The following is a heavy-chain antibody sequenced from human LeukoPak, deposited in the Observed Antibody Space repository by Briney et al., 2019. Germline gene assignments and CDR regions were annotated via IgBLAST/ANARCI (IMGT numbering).Heavy chain of an antibody. J-gene: IGHJ3*02. D-gene: IGHD2-2*01. CDR1: GGSISSSSYY. Sequence: SETLSLTCTVSGGSISSSSYYWGWIRQPPGKGLEWIGSIYYSGSTYYNPSLKSRVTISVDTSKNQFSLKLSSVTAADTAVYYCARVFQDIVVVPAAEAFDIWGQGTMVTVSS. CDR3: ARVFQDIVVVPAAEAFDI. CDR2: IYYSGST. V-gene: IGHV4-39*01.